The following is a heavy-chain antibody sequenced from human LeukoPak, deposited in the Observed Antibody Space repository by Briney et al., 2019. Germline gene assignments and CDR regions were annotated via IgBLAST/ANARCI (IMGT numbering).Heavy chain of an antibody. V-gene: IGHV3-74*01. CDR3: VRSHYFAGSGYYYDY. D-gene: IGHD3-22*01. CDR1: GFTFSSYW. Sequence: GGSLRLSCAASGFTFSSYWVHWVRQAPGKGLVCVSRIDPDGSNTNYADSVKGRFTISRDNAKNTVDLQMISLRDEDTSVYYCVRSHYFAGSGYYYDYWGQGTLVTVSS. CDR2: IDPDGSNT. J-gene: IGHJ4*02.